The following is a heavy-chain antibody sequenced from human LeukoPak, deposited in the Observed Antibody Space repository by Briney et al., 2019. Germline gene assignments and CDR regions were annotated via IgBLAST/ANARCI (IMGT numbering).Heavy chain of an antibody. Sequence: ASVKVSCKASGYTFTGYYMHGVRQAPGQGLEWMGLINPNSGGTNYAQKFQGRVTMTRETSISTAYMELRRLRSDDTAVYYCARDSITGGYYGMDVWGQGTTVTVSS. D-gene: IGHD1-14*01. V-gene: IGHV1-2*02. CDR2: INPNSGGT. CDR1: GYTFTGYY. J-gene: IGHJ6*02. CDR3: ARDSITGGYYGMDV.